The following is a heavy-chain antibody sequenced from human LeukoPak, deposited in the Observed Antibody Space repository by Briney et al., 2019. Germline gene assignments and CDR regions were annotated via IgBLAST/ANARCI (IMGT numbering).Heavy chain of an antibody. CDR1: GFTFSSYS. Sequence: GGSLRLSCAASGFTFSSYSMNWVRQAPGKGLEWVSSISSSSSYICYADSVKGRFTISRDNAKNSLYLQMNSLRAEDTAVYYCATYGPFDYWGQGTLVTVSS. V-gene: IGHV3-21*01. CDR3: ATYGPFDY. J-gene: IGHJ4*02. D-gene: IGHD4-17*01. CDR2: ISSSSSYI.